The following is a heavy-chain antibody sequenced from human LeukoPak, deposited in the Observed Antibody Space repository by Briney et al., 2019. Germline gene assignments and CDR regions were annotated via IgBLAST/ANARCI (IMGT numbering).Heavy chain of an antibody. D-gene: IGHD5-18*01. V-gene: IGHV4-59*11. CDR1: GGSISSHS. CDR2: LLDSVNT. CDR3: ATIKRGSIYGYFDF. Sequence: SETLSLTCAVSGGSISSHSWSWIRQPPGKGLEWIAYLLDSVNTKDNPSLNSRLTLSADTSKNQFSLRLSSVTAADTAVYYCATIKRGSIYGYFDFWGQGIKVTVSS. J-gene: IGHJ4*02.